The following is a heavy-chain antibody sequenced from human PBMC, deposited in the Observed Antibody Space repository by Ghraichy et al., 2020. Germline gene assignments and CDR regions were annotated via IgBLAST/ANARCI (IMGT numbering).Heavy chain of an antibody. CDR3: AIYAGYSSGWYPY. D-gene: IGHD6-19*01. Sequence: GGSLRLSCAASGFTFSSYWMHWVRQAPGKGLVWVSRINSDGSSTSYADSVKGRFTISRDNAKNTLYLQMNSLRAEDTAVYYCAIYAGYSSGWYPYWGQGTLVTVSS. CDR2: INSDGSST. J-gene: IGHJ4*02. V-gene: IGHV3-74*01. CDR1: GFTFSSYW.